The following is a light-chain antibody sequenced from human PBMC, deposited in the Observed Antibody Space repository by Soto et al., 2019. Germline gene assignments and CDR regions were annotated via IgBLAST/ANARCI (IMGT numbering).Light chain of an antibody. V-gene: IGKV3-20*01. CDR1: PSISSSY. J-gene: IGKJ1*01. CDR3: QQYGSSGT. Sequence: EIMLTQSPGTLSLSPGERATLSCRASPSISSSYLAWYQHKPGQAPRLLIYDASNRATGIPARFSGSGSGTDFTLTISRLEPEDFAVYYCQQYGSSGTFGQGTKVDIK. CDR2: DAS.